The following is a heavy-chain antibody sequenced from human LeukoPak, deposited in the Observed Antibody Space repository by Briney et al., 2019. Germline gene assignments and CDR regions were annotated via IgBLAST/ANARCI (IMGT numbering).Heavy chain of an antibody. V-gene: IGHV3-7*01. Sequence: GGSLRLSCAASRFTFSSYWMSWVRQAPGKGLEWVANIKQDGSEKYYVDSVKGRFTISRDNAKNSLYLQMNSLRAEDTAVYYCASRHYDFGYYWGQGTLVTVSS. CDR3: ASRHYDFGYY. J-gene: IGHJ4*02. CDR1: RFTFSSYW. D-gene: IGHD4-17*01. CDR2: IKQDGSEK.